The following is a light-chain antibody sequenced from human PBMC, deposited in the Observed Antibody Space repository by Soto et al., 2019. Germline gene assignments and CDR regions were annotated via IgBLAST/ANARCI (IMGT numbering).Light chain of an antibody. J-gene: IGLJ1*01. CDR2: DVS. CDR3: SSYTTSSTYV. Sequence: QSALTQPASVSGSPGQSITISCTGTSSDVGGHNYVSWYQQHPGKAPKLMICDVSDRPSGISNRFSGSKSGNTASLTISGLQAEDEADYYCSSYTTSSTYVFGTGTKLTVL. V-gene: IGLV2-14*01. CDR1: SSDVGGHNY.